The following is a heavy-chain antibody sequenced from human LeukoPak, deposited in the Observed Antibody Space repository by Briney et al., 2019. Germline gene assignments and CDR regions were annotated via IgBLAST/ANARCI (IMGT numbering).Heavy chain of an antibody. CDR2: ISYDGNNK. Sequence: GRSLRLSCAASGFTFSSYGMHWVRQAPGKGLEWVAVISYDGNNKYYAESVKGRFTISRDNPKNTLYLQMNSLRAEDTAVYYCARGGNSYGWVDYWGQGTLVTVSS. CDR1: GFTFSSYG. J-gene: IGHJ4*02. CDR3: ARGGNSYGWVDY. V-gene: IGHV3-30*03. D-gene: IGHD5-18*01.